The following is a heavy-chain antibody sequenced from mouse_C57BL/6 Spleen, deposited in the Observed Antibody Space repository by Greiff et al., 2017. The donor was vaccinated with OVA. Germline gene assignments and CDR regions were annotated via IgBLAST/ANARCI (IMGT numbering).Heavy chain of an antibody. CDR1: GYTFTSYW. CDR3: ARSEDGYYENWFAY. Sequence: QVHVKQPGTELVKPGASVKLSCKASGYTFTSYWMHWVKQRPGQGLEWIGNINPSNGGTNYNEKFKSKATLTVDKSSSTAYMQLSSLTSEDSAVYYCARSEDGYYENWFAYWGQGTLVTVSA. V-gene: IGHV1-53*01. CDR2: INPSNGGT. J-gene: IGHJ3*01. D-gene: IGHD2-3*01.